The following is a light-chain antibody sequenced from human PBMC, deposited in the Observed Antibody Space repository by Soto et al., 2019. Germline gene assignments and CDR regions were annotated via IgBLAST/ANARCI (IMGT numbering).Light chain of an antibody. CDR1: QSISSW. CDR2: DAS. Sequence: DIQMTQSPSTLSASVGDRVTITCRASQSISSWLAWYQQKPGKAPKLLIYDASSLESGVPSRFSGSGSGTEFTLTTSSLQPDDFATYYCQQYNSYPVTLGQGTKVDIK. CDR3: QQYNSYPVT. J-gene: IGKJ1*01. V-gene: IGKV1-5*01.